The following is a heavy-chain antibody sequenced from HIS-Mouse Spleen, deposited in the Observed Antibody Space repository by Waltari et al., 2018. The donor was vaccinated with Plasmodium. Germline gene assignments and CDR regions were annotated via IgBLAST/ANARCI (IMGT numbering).Heavy chain of an antibody. CDR2: INPNSGGT. CDR3: ARVLGYKAAAGTFVEYFQH. J-gene: IGHJ1*01. D-gene: IGHD6-13*01. Sequence: QVQLVQSGAEVKKPGASVKVSCMASGYTFTGYYMHWVRTAPGQGLGWMGWINPNSGGTNYAQKFQGRVTMTRDTSISTAYMELSRLRSDDTAVYYCARVLGYKAAAGTFVEYFQHWGQGTLVTVSS. CDR1: GYTFTGYY. V-gene: IGHV1-2*02.